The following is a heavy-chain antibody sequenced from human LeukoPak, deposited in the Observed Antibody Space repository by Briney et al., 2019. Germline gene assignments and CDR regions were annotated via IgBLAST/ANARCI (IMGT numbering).Heavy chain of an antibody. CDR1: GFTFSSYW. Sequence: PGGSLRLSCAASGFTFSSYWMSWVRQAPGKGLEWVANIKQDGSEKYYVDSVKGRFTISRDNAKNSLYLQMNSLRAEDTAVYYCARANPLCITMIDGFDYWGQETLVSVST. J-gene: IGHJ4*02. CDR2: IKQDGSEK. V-gene: IGHV3-7*01. D-gene: IGHD3-22*01. CDR3: ARANPLCITMIDGFDY.